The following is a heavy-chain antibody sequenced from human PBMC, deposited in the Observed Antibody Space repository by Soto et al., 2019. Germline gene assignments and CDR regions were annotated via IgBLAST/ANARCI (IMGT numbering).Heavy chain of an antibody. CDR2: IYPGDSDT. V-gene: IGHV5-51*01. CDR1: RHSLTSYW. J-gene: IGHJ6*02. CDR3: ARPKSPYGMDV. Sequence: LGVSLESSDNDSRHSLTSYWIALVRQMPGKGLEWMGIIYPGDSDTRYSPSFQGQVTISADKSISTAYLQWSSLKASDTAMYYCARPKSPYGMDVWGQGTTVTVSS.